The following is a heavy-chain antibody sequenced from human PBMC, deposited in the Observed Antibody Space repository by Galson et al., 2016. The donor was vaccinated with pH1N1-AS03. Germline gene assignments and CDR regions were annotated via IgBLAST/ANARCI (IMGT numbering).Heavy chain of an antibody. Sequence: SETLSLTCSVSGGSMSPYNWAWVRQPPGQGLEWIGYIGYNGRTNYNPSLKHRLTMSIDTSKNQFSLQLTSVTAADTAVYYCARGVYTSRSANPFDIWGQGTLVTVSS. CDR3: ARGVYTSRSANPFDI. V-gene: IGHV4-59*01. CDR1: GGSMSPYN. CDR2: IGYNGRT. D-gene: IGHD2-8*01. J-gene: IGHJ4*02.